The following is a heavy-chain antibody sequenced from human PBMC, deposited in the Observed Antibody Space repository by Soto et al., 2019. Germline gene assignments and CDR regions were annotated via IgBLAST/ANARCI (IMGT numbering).Heavy chain of an antibody. V-gene: IGHV4-39*01. D-gene: IGHD5-18*01. CDR2: IYYSGIT. J-gene: IGHJ4*02. CDR1: GGSISSSSYY. CDR3: ARPDTAMVTFDY. Sequence: SETLSLTCTVSGGSISSSSYYWGGIRPPPGKGLEWIGSIYYSGITYYNPSLKSRVTISIDTSKNQFSLKLSSVTAADTAVYYCARPDTAMVTFDYWGQGTLVTVSS.